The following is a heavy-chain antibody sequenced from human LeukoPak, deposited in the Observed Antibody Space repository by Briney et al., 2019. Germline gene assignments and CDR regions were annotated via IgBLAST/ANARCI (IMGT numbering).Heavy chain of an antibody. V-gene: IGHV3-74*01. CDR2: IDSDAIST. Sequence: GGSLRLSCAASGFTFSSYWMHWVRQTPGKGLMWVSRIDSDAISTTYADSVKGRFTISRDNAKKTLYLQMNSLRAEDTAVYYCARVGAYSSGPNDYWGQGILVTVSS. CDR3: ARVGAYSSGPNDY. CDR1: GFTFSSYW. D-gene: IGHD6-19*01. J-gene: IGHJ4*02.